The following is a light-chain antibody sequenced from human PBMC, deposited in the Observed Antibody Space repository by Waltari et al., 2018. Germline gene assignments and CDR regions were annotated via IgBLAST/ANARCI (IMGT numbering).Light chain of an antibody. V-gene: IGKV3-15*01. Sequence: EIVMTQSPAALSVSPGERATLSCRASQSISDNLAWYQHKIGQPPRLLISRASTRATGVPARFSGSGSGTEFTLTISSLQSEDSAIYFCQQYNTWPPSTFGQGTKLEIK. CDR1: QSISDN. J-gene: IGKJ2*02. CDR3: QQYNTWPPST. CDR2: RAS.